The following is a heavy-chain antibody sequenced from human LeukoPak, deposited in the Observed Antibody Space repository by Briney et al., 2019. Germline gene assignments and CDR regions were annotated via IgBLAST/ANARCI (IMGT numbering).Heavy chain of an antibody. Sequence: GGSLRLSCAASGFTFSSYAMTWVRQAPGKGLEWVSAISGSGDDTYYADSIKGRFTISRDNSKNTLYLQMNSLGAEDTAVYYCAKDPYSSGPYNWFDPRGQGTLVTVSS. J-gene: IGHJ5*02. V-gene: IGHV3-23*01. CDR2: ISGSGDDT. CDR1: GFTFSSYA. CDR3: AKDPYSSGPYNWFDP. D-gene: IGHD6-19*01.